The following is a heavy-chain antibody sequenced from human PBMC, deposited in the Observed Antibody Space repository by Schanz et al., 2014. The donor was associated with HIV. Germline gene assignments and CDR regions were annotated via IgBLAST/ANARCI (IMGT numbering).Heavy chain of an antibody. D-gene: IGHD2-15*01. Sequence: QVQLVESGGGVVQPGRSLRLSCAASGFTFSTKGMHWVRQAPGKGLEWVAVISYDGSNKYYADSVKGRFTISRDNSKNTVYLQMDSLRAEDTAVYYCEKDLLSRYCSGGSCYSSYWGQGTLVTVSS. CDR3: EKDLLSRYCSGGSCYSSY. CDR1: GFTFSTKG. J-gene: IGHJ4*02. CDR2: ISYDGSNK. V-gene: IGHV3-30*18.